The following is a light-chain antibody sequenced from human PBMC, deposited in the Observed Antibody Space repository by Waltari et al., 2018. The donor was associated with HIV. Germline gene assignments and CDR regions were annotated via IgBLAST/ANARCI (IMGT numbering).Light chain of an antibody. CDR3: QQYYSTPWT. Sequence: DIQMTQSPSSLSASIGDRVTITCRASQNIYHYLNWYQHEPVKPPKLLIYAASTLQSGVPSRFSASGSGTDFTLTIDNLQPEDFATYYCQQYYSTPWTFGQGTKVEIK. CDR1: QNIYHY. V-gene: IGKV1-39*01. CDR2: AAS. J-gene: IGKJ1*01.